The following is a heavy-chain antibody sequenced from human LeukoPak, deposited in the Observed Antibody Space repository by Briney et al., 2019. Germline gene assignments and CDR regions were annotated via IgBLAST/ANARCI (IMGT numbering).Heavy chain of an antibody. CDR1: GFTFSNFN. Sequence: TGGSLRLSCAASGFTFSNFNMNWVRQAPGKGLEWVSCISSSGYSIYYADSVKGRFTISRDNAKNSLYLQMNSLRAEDTAVYYCARDLTDPPYYYHYIDVWGKGTTVTISS. V-gene: IGHV3-21*01. CDR3: ARDLTDPPYYYHYIDV. CDR2: ISSSGYSI. J-gene: IGHJ6*03.